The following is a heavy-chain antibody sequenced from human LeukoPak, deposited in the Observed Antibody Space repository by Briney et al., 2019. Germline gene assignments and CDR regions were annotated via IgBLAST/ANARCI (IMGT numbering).Heavy chain of an antibody. CDR1: GFTFSSFG. CDR2: IWSDGSNK. V-gene: IGHV3-33*01. CDR3: ARYSSGFLDS. J-gene: IGHJ4*02. Sequence: GGSLRLSCAASGFTFSSFGMHCVRQAPGKGLEWVAVIWSDGSNKYYADSVKGRFTISRDNPKNTLYLQMNSLRAEDTAVYYCARYSSGFLDSWGQGTLVTVSS. D-gene: IGHD6-19*01.